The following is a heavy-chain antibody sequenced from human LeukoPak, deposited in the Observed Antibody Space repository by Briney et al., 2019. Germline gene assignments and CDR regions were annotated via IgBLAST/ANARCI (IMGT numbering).Heavy chain of an antibody. CDR2: IYYSGST. V-gene: IGHV4-59*01. CDR3: ARGTMIAVEGYFDY. D-gene: IGHD3-22*01. Sequence: SETLSLTCTVSGGSISSYYWSWIRQPPGKGLEWIGYIYYSGSTNYNPSLKSRVTISVDTSKNQFSLKLSSVTAADTAVYYCARGTMIAVEGYFDYWGQGTLVTVSS. CDR1: GGSISSYY. J-gene: IGHJ4*02.